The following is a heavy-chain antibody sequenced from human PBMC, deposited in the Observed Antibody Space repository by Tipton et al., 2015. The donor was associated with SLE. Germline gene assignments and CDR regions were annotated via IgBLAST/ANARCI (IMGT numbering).Heavy chain of an antibody. CDR3: ARDPGGSSSWNYMDL. J-gene: IGHJ6*03. CDR2: IFTSGST. D-gene: IGHD6-13*01. CDR1: GGSISSYY. V-gene: IGHV4-4*07. Sequence: TLSLTCNVSGGSISSYYWSWTRQPAGKGLEWIGRIFTSGSTNYNPSLKSRVTISVDTSKNQFSLNLSSVTAADTAVYYCARDPGGSSSWNYMDLWGKGTTVTVSS.